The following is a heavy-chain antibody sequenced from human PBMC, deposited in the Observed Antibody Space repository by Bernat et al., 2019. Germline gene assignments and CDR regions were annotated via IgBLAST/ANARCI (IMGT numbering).Heavy chain of an antibody. D-gene: IGHD4-17*01. Sequence: EVQLVESGGGLVQPGGSLRLSCAASGFTFSSYAMSWVRQAPGKGLEWVSAISGSGGSTYYADSVKGRFTISRDNSKNTLYLQMNSLRSEDTAVYYCARAPYGDYGPFDYWGQGTLVTVSS. V-gene: IGHV3-23*04. CDR1: GFTFSSYA. CDR2: ISGSGGST. CDR3: ARAPYGDYGPFDY. J-gene: IGHJ4*02.